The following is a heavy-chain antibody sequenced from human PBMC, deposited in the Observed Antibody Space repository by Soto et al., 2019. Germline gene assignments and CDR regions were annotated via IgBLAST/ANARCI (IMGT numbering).Heavy chain of an antibody. J-gene: IGHJ4*02. CDR2: IRSKANSYAT. CDR1: GFTFSGSA. CDR3: VRGASLNFDY. Sequence: GGSLRLSCAASGFTFSGSAMHWVRQASGKGLEWVGRIRSKANSYATAYAASVKGRFTISRDDSKNTAYLQMNSLKTEDTAVYYCVRGASLNFDYWGQGTLVTVSS. V-gene: IGHV3-73*01. D-gene: IGHD1-26*01.